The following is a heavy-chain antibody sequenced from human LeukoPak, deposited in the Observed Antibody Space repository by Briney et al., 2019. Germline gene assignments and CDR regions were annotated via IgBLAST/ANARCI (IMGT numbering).Heavy chain of an antibody. CDR3: AKGGYNGYDDY. CDR1: GITFSSYA. CDR2: ISGSGGIT. D-gene: IGHD5-12*01. J-gene: IGHJ4*02. Sequence: GGSLRLSCAASGITFSSYAISWARQAPGKGLEWVSGISGSGGITYYADSVKGRFTISRDNSKNTLSLQMNSLRAEDTAVYYCAKGGYNGYDDYWGQETLVTVSS. V-gene: IGHV3-23*01.